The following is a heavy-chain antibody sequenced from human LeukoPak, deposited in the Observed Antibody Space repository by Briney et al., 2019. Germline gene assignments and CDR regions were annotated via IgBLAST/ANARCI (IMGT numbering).Heavy chain of an antibody. J-gene: IGHJ4*02. Sequence: PSETLSLTCTVSGGSVSSDSYFWNWIRQPPGKGLEWIGYIYYSGSTDYNPSLKSRVTISLDTSKSQISLKLSSVTAADTAVYYCARGQRRLQDYWGQGTLVTVSS. CDR2: IYYSGST. CDR1: GGSVSSDSYF. CDR3: ARGQRRLQDY. V-gene: IGHV4-61*01.